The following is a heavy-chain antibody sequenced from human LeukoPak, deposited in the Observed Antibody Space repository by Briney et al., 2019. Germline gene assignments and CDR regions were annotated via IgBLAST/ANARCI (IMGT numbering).Heavy chain of an antibody. J-gene: IGHJ4*02. CDR1: GGSISNYY. CDR3: AKEAAAGFDY. CDR2: VYYSGST. V-gene: IGHV4-59*01. Sequence: TSETLPLTCTVSGGSISNYYWSWIRQPPGKGLEWIGYVYYSGSTNYNPSLKSRVSMSVDTSKKQISLKLTSVTAADTAVYFCAKEAAAGFDYWGQGILVTVSS. D-gene: IGHD6-13*01.